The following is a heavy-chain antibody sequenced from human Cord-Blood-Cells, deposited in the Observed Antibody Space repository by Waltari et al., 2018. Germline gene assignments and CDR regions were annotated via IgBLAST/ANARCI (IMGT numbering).Heavy chain of an antibody. J-gene: IGHJ5*02. CDR3: TTRLTMVRGAPNWFDP. Sequence: EVQLVESGGGLVKPGGSLRLSCAASGFTFSNAWMSWVRQAPGKGLEGVGRIKSKTDGDTTNYAAPVKVRFTISSDDSKNTLYLQMNSLKTEDTAVYYCTTRLTMVRGAPNWFDPWGQGTLVTVSS. D-gene: IGHD3-10*01. CDR1: GFTFSNAW. CDR2: IKSKTDGDTT. V-gene: IGHV3-15*01.